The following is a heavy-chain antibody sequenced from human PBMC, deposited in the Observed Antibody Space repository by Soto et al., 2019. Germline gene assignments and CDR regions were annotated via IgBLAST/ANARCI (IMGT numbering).Heavy chain of an antibody. CDR2: IYYSGST. Sequence: PSETLSLTCTVSGGSISSSSYYWGGIRQPPGKGLEWIGSIYYSGSTYYNPSLKSRVTISVDTSKNQFSLKLSSVTAADTAVYYCAAPEAQPFGPLGFDPWGQGTLVTVSS. J-gene: IGHJ5*02. V-gene: IGHV4-39*01. CDR1: GGSISSSSYY. D-gene: IGHD3-10*01. CDR3: AAPEAQPFGPLGFDP.